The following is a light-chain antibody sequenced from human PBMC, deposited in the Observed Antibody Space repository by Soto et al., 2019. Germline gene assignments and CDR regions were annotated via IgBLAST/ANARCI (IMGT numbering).Light chain of an antibody. Sequence: EIVMTQAPATLSGSPGVRATLSCRASQSVGNNLAWYQQRPGQAPRLLIYDASTRATGFPARFSGSGSGTEFTLTISSLHSDDFAVYYCQQSNGWPRSSGQGTEVDVK. J-gene: IGKJ1*01. V-gene: IGKV3-15*01. CDR2: DAS. CDR3: QQSNGWPRS. CDR1: QSVGNN.